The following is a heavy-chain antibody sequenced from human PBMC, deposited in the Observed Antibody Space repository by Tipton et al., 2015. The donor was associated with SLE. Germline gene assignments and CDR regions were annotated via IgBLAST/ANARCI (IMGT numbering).Heavy chain of an antibody. D-gene: IGHD3-22*01. CDR3: ARDEYHYDGTGYHLLGHFDY. CDR1: GGFIISDGYY. CDR2: MYFTGNT. Sequence: TLSLTCTVSGGFIISDGYYWSWVRQHPGKGLECIAYMYFTGNTYYNPSLKSRVTISVDTSKNQFSLKLSSVTAADTAVYYCARDEYHYDGTGYHLLGHFDYWGQGSLVTVSS. V-gene: IGHV4-31*03. J-gene: IGHJ4*02.